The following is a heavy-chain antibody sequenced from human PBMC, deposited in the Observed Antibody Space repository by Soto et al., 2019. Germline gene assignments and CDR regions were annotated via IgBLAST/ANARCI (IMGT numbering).Heavy chain of an antibody. D-gene: IGHD2-2*01. CDR1: GFSLSTSGVA. J-gene: IGHJ5*02. Sequence: QITLKESGPTLVNPTQTLTLTCTFSGFSLSTSGVAVGWIRQPPGKALEWLALIYWDDDKRYSPSLKNRLTITKDTSKNQVVLTMTNVDPVDTATYYCAHSSPHCSGTDCYHWFDPWGQGTLVTVSS. CDR3: AHSSPHCSGTDCYHWFDP. V-gene: IGHV2-5*02. CDR2: IYWDDDK.